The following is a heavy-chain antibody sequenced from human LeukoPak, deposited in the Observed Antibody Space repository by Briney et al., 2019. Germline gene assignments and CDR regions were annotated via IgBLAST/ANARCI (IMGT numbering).Heavy chain of an antibody. J-gene: IGHJ6*03. CDR1: PYSLRYYR. CDR3: ARTAGANYYDYYMDV. Sequence: GEYLQLYCKCSPYSLRYYRIGWVRQMPGECLEWMGIIYAAASDTRYILSLQGQVTISAAKTACTAYMQWSSLKASDTDMYYCARTAGANYYDYYMDVWGKGTPVTVSS. CDR2: IYAAASDT. D-gene: IGHD4/OR15-4a*01. V-gene: IGHV5-51*01.